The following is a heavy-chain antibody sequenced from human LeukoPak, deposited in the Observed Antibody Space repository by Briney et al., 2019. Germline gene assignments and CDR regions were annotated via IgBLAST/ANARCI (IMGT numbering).Heavy chain of an antibody. Sequence: SETLPLTCTVSGGSISNSFWSWIRQPAGKGLEWIGRIYTDGSTNSNPSLRSRLTMSLDTSKNQFSLKLTSVTAADTAVYFCARAPSGCGGTCAFDSWGQGTRVTVSS. CDR3: ARAPSGCGGTCAFDS. D-gene: IGHD2-21*01. CDR2: IYTDGST. CDR1: GGSISNSF. V-gene: IGHV4-4*07. J-gene: IGHJ4*02.